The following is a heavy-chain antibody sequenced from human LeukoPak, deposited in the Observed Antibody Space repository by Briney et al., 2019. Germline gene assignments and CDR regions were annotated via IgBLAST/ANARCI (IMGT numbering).Heavy chain of an antibody. CDR3: ACDSGGHHDHDAFDI. J-gene: IGHJ3*02. CDR1: GGSFSDYY. D-gene: IGHD4-23*01. V-gene: IGHV4-34*01. CDR2: INHSGST. Sequence: PSETLSLTCAVYGGSFSDYYWTWIRQPPGKGLEWIGEINHSGSTNYNPSVKSRVTISVDTSKNQFSLKLTSATAADTAVYFCACDSGGHHDHDAFDIWGQGTMVTVSS.